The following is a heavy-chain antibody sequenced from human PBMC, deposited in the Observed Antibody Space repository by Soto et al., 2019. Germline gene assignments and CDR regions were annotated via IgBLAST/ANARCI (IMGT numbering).Heavy chain of an antibody. D-gene: IGHD5-18*01. Sequence: ASVKVSCKASGYTFTNNDVSWVRQATGQGLEWMGWMNPGSGDTGYAQKFQGRVTMTRDISIVTAYMELSSLTSEDTAIYYCARMESFGSLNWFDPWGQGTLVTVSS. CDR2: MNPGSGDT. V-gene: IGHV1-8*02. CDR3: ARMESFGSLNWFDP. J-gene: IGHJ5*02. CDR1: GYTFTNND.